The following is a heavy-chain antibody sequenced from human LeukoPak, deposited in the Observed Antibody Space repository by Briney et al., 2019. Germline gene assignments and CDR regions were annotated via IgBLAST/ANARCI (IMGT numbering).Heavy chain of an antibody. V-gene: IGHV3-23*01. CDR3: ATQGVAIVVVVAATREFDY. Sequence: GGSLRLSCAASGFTFSSYAMSWVRQAPGKGLEWVSAISGSGGSTYYADSVKGRFTISRDNSKSTLYLQMNSLRAEDTAVYYCATQGVAIVVVVAATREFDYWGQGTLVTVSS. J-gene: IGHJ4*02. CDR2: ISGSGGST. CDR1: GFTFSSYA. D-gene: IGHD2-15*01.